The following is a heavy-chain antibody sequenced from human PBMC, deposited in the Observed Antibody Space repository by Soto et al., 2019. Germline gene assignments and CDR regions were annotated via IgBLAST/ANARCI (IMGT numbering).Heavy chain of an antibody. V-gene: IGHV1-69*06. CDR2: IIPISETT. CDR3: ARALLSHSCHSGGYDSCIHAMDV. J-gene: IGHJ6*02. Sequence: QVQLVQSGAEVKKPGSSVKVSCKASGGTFSSLDINWVRQAPGQGLEWMGGIIPISETTNYAQIFQGRVSIVADKSTSTAYMEVSRLRSEDTPVHYCARALLSHSCHSGGYDSCIHAMDVWGQGTPVTVSS. D-gene: IGHD3-22*01. CDR1: GGTFSSLD.